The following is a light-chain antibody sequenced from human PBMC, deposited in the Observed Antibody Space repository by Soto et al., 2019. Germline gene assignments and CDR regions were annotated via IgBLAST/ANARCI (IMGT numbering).Light chain of an antibody. CDR1: QSISSW. J-gene: IGKJ1*01. Sequence: IQMTQSPSTLYASVGDTVTITCRASQSISSWLAWYQQKPGKAPKLLIYDASSLESGVPSRFSGSGSGTEFTLTISSLQPDDFATYYCQQYNSYSGTFGQGTKVDIK. V-gene: IGKV1-5*01. CDR3: QQYNSYSGT. CDR2: DAS.